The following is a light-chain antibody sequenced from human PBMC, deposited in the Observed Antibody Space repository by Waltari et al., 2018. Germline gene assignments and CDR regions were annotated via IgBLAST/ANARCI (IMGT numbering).Light chain of an antibody. CDR2: GAS. V-gene: IGKV3-15*01. CDR3: QQYYNWPQT. Sequence: EIVMTQPPATLSVSPGERATLSSRASQSISNNLAWYQQKPGQAPRLLVYGASTRATGIPARFSGSGSGKEFTLTISSLQSEDFAVYYCQQYYNWPQTFGQGTKLEIK. CDR1: QSISNN. J-gene: IGKJ2*01.